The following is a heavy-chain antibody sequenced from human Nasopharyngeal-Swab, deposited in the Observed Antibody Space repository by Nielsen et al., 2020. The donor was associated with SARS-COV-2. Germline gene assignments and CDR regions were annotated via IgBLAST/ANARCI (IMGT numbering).Heavy chain of an antibody. V-gene: IGHV3-30*18. CDR3: AKVFPRYSSGWYGAFDI. CDR1: GFTFSSYG. CDR2: ISYDGNNK. J-gene: IGHJ3*02. Sequence: GESLKISCAASGFTFSSYGMHWVRQAPGKGLEWVAVISYDGNNKYYADSVKGRFTISRDNSKNTLYLQMNSLRAEDTAVYYCAKVFPRYSSGWYGAFDIWGQGTMVTVSS. D-gene: IGHD6-19*01.